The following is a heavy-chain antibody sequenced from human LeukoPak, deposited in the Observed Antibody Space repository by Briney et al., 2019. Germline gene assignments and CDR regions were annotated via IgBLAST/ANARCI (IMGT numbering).Heavy chain of an antibody. CDR3: ARDAYSSSYVYNWFDP. CDR1: GGTFSSYA. J-gene: IGHJ5*02. D-gene: IGHD6-6*01. Sequence: ASVKVSCKASGGTFSSYAISWVRQAPGQGLEWVGWINPNSGGTNYAQKFQGRVTMTRDTSISTAYMELSRLRSDDTAVYYCARDAYSSSYVYNWFDPWGQGTLVTVSS. V-gene: IGHV1-2*02. CDR2: INPNSGGT.